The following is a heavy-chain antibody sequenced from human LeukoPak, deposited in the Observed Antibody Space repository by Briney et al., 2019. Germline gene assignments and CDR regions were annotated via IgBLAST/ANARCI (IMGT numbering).Heavy chain of an antibody. J-gene: IGHJ4*02. CDR1: GFTFSDYD. CDR3: ARVAKERVGGVYYFDY. V-gene: IGHV3-13*01. CDR2: IGTAGDT. Sequence: GGSLRLSCAASGFTFSDYDMHWVRQATGEGLEWVSAIGTAGDTYYTGSVKGRFTISRENAKNSLYLRMNSLRAGDTAVYYCARVAKERVGGVYYFDYWGQGTLVTVSS. D-gene: IGHD1-1*01.